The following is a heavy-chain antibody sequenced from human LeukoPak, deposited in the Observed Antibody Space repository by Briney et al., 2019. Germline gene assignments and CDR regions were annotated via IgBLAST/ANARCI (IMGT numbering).Heavy chain of an antibody. D-gene: IGHD5-12*01. V-gene: IGHV3-21*01. CDR1: GFTFSSYS. CDR3: ARSYEGYYYYYMDV. Sequence: GGSLRLSCAASGFTFSSYSMNWVRQAPGKGLEWVSSISSSSSYIYYADSVKGRFTISRDNAKNSLYLQMNSLRAEDTAVYYCARSYEGYYYYYMDVWGKGTTVTVSS. CDR2: ISSSSSYI. J-gene: IGHJ6*03.